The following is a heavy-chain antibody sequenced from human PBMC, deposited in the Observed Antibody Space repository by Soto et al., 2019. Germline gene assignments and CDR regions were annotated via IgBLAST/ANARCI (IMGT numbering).Heavy chain of an antibody. CDR3: ARVRVVVVPAADNWFDP. CDR1: GGSISSYY. D-gene: IGHD2-2*01. J-gene: IGHJ5*02. CDR2: IYYSGST. Sequence: SETLSLTCTVSGGSISSYYWSWIRQPPGKGLEWIGSIYYSGSTYYNPSLKSRVTISVDTSKNQFSLKLSSVTAADTAVYYCARVRVVVVPAADNWFDPWGQGTLVTVSS. V-gene: IGHV4-59*05.